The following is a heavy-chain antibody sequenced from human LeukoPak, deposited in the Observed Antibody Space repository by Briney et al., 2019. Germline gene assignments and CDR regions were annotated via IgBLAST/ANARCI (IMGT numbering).Heavy chain of an antibody. CDR2: ISGRSSHI. CDR1: GFTFNTYA. CDR3: GRAFPPPRTSSAGDL. Sequence: GSLRLSCAASGFTFNTYAVNWVRQAPGKGLEWVSAISGRSSHIYYGESVKGRFTISRDNAKNSLYLQMDSLGVEDTAVYYGGRAFPPPRTSSAGDLWGQGTLVIVSS. V-gene: IGHV3-21*01. D-gene: IGHD3-16*01. J-gene: IGHJ1*01.